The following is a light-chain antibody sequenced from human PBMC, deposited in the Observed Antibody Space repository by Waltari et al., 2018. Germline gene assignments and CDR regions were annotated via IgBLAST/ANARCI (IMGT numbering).Light chain of an antibody. CDR2: KAS. J-gene: IGKJ2*01. CDR3: QQAYSVPYT. Sequence: DIQMTQSPSSLSASVGDRVTITCRTSHNINIFLNWYQQKPGEGPKLLIYKASNMEGGVPSGFSGSGSGTEFSLSISSLQPDDFATYVCQQAYSVPYTFGQGTNL. V-gene: IGKV1-39*01. CDR1: HNINIF.